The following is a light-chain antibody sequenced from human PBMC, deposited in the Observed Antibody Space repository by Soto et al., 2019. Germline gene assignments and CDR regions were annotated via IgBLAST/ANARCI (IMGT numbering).Light chain of an antibody. V-gene: IGKV3-15*01. CDR1: QSVSSN. CDR2: GAS. Sequence: EIVMTQSPGTLSVSPGERATLSCRASQSVSSNLAGYQQKPGQAPRLLIYGASTRATGIPARFSGSRSGTEFTLTISSLQSEDFAVYYCQQYNNWPRTFGQGTKVDIK. CDR3: QQYNNWPRT. J-gene: IGKJ1*01.